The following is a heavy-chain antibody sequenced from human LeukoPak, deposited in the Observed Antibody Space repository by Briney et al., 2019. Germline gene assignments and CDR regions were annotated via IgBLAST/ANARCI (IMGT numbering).Heavy chain of an antibody. Sequence: SQTLSLTCTVSGGSISSGSYYWSWIWQPAGKGLEWIGRIYTSGSTNYNPSLKSRVTISVDTSKNQFSLKLSSVTAADTAVYYCARQLDIAAAEYYYYYMDVWGKGTTVTVSS. J-gene: IGHJ6*03. CDR2: IYTSGST. CDR1: GGSISSGSYY. CDR3: ARQLDIAAAEYYYYYMDV. D-gene: IGHD6-13*01. V-gene: IGHV4-61*02.